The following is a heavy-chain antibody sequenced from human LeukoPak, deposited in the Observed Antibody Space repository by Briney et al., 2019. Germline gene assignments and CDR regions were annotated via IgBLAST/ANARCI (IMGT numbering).Heavy chain of an antibody. CDR2: ISGDGRSR. Sequence: GGSLRLSCAASGFTLGSYTMRWVRQAPGRGLEWVSSISGDGRSRFSADCVGGRYTSSRDNSKNTLFQQMSSLRAEDTAVYYCAKAAGSSVSHPDYHYMDVWGKGTTVTVSS. CDR1: GFTLGSYT. CDR3: AKAAGSSVSHPDYHYMDV. J-gene: IGHJ6*03. D-gene: IGHD5/OR15-5a*01. V-gene: IGHV3-23*01.